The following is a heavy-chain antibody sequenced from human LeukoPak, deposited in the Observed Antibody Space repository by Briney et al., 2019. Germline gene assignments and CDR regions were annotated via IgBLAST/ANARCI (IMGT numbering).Heavy chain of an antibody. V-gene: IGHV3-53*01. Sequence: GGSLRLSCAASGFTFSSYAMNWVRQAPGKALEWVSVIYSGGYTYYADSVKGRFTISRDNSKNTLYLQMNSLRAEDTAVYYCARDGQTGGWYRAFDCWGQGTLVTVSS. D-gene: IGHD6-19*01. CDR2: IYSGGYT. CDR1: GFTFSSYA. CDR3: ARDGQTGGWYRAFDC. J-gene: IGHJ4*02.